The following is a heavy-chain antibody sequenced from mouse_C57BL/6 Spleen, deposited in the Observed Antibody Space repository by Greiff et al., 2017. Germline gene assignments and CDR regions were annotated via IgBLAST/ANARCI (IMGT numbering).Heavy chain of an antibody. CDR2: IDPSDSYP. CDR1: GYTFNSYW. Sequence: VQLQQSGAELVMPGASVKLSCKASGYTFNSYWMHWVKQRHGQGLEWIGEIDPSDSYPNYNQKFKGKSILTVDKSSSTSYMQLSSLTSEDSAVYYGARSPTMITTSGYAMAYWGQGTSVTVSA. D-gene: IGHD2-4*01. CDR3: ARSPTMITTSGYAMAY. V-gene: IGHV1-69*01. J-gene: IGHJ4*01.